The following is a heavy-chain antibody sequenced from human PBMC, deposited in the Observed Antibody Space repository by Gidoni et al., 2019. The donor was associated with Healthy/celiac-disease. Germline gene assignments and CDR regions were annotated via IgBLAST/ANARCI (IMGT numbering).Heavy chain of an antibody. CDR1: GFPFSSYA. CDR2: ISGSGGST. CDR3: AKSQDPRRFWGRYYYYYGMDV. V-gene: IGHV3-23*01. J-gene: IGHJ6*02. D-gene: IGHD3-16*01. Sequence: EVQLLESGGGLVQPGGSLRLSCAASGFPFSSYAMSWVRKAPGKGLEWVSAISGSGGSTYYADSVKGRFTISRDNSKNTLYLQMNSLRAEDTAVYYCAKSQDPRRFWGRYYYYYGMDVWGQGTTVTVSS.